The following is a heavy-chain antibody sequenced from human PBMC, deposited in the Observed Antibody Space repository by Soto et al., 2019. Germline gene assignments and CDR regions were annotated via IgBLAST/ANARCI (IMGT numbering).Heavy chain of an antibody. CDR1: GGSISSSNFY. V-gene: IGHV4-39*01. J-gene: IGHJ6*02. D-gene: IGHD3-10*01. CDR3: ASLVGSGSYYYYYYYYGMDV. Sequence: LETLSLTCTVSGGSISSSNFYWGGIRQPPEKGLEWIGTIYYNGSAYYNSSLKSRVTISVDTSRNQFSLKLNSVTAADTAVYYCASLVGSGSYYYYYYYYGMDVWGQGTTVTVSS. CDR2: IYYNGSA.